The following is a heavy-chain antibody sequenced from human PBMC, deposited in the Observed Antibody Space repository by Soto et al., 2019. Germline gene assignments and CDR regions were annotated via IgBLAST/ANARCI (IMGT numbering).Heavy chain of an antibody. CDR3: SRRAPEGFDP. Sequence: SSETLSLTCTVSGDSISGDTYFWGWIRQPPGKGLEWIGNMFYRGSTYYNPSLKSRVSVVVDTSKNQFSLRLSSMTAADTAVYYCSRRAPEGFDPWGQGTLVTVSS. V-gene: IGHV4-39*01. J-gene: IGHJ5*02. CDR2: MFYRGST. CDR1: GDSISGDTYF.